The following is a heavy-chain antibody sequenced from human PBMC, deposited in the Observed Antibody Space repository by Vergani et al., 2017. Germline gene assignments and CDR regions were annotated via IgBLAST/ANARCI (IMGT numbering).Heavy chain of an antibody. CDR3: ARATVTTAVSDY. CDR2: MNPNSGNT. CDR1: GYTFISYD. Sequence: VQLVESGAEVKKPGASVKVSCKASGYTFISYDINWVRQATGQGLEWMGWMNPNSGNTGYAQKFQGRVTLTRNTSITTAYMELSSLRSEDTAVYYCARATVTTAVSDYWGQGTLVTVSS. J-gene: IGHJ4*02. V-gene: IGHV1-8*03. D-gene: IGHD4-17*01.